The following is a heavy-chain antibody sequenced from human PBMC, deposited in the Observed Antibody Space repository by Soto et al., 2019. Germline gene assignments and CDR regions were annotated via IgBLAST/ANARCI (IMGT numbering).Heavy chain of an antibody. Sequence: QVQLVQSGAEVKKPGSSVKFSCKASGGTFSSYAISWVRQAPGQGLEWMGGIIPIPGTANYAQKFQGRATITVEESTSTAYMELSSLGSEDTAVYYCARSQGSSTSLEIFYYFYYGMDVWGQGTTVTVSS. J-gene: IGHJ6*02. CDR1: GGTFSSYA. V-gene: IGHV1-69*01. CDR2: IIPIPGTA. D-gene: IGHD2-2*01. CDR3: ARSQGSSTSLEIFYYFYYGMDV.